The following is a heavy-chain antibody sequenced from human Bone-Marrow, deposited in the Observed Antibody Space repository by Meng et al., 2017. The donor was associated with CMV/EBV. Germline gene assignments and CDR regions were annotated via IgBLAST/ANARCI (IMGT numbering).Heavy chain of an antibody. Sequence: GESLKISCGASGFTFSDFSIYWARQASGKGLEWVGRVRSKTYNYATAYAVSVKGRFTISRDDSKNTAYLQMNTLKTEDTAIYYCTTSLGYCGGGSCPPGYYGMDVWGQGTTVTVSS. D-gene: IGHD2-15*01. J-gene: IGHJ6*02. CDR2: VRSKTYNYAT. CDR1: GFTFSDFS. CDR3: TTSLGYCGGGSCPPGYYGMDV. V-gene: IGHV3-73*01.